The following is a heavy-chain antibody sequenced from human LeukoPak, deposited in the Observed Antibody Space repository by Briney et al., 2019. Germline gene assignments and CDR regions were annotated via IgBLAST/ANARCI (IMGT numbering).Heavy chain of an antibody. J-gene: IGHJ4*02. CDR3: ARNDYGDYVDY. CDR2: IYHSGST. V-gene: IGHV4-38-2*02. D-gene: IGHD4-17*01. CDR1: GYSISSGYY. Sequence: SEALSLTCTVSGYSISSGYYWGWIRQPPGKGLEWIGSIYHSGSTYYNPSLKSRVTISVDTSKNQFSLKLSSVTAADTAVYYCARNDYGDYVDYWGQGTLVTVSS.